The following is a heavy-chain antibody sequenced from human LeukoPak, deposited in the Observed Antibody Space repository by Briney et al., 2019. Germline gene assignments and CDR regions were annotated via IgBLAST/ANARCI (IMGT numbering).Heavy chain of an antibody. CDR1: GFTFSSYW. J-gene: IGHJ5*02. CDR2: INHNGNVN. V-gene: IGHV3-7*03. Sequence: PGGSLRLSCAASGFTFSSYWMNWARQAPGKGLEWVASINHNGNVNYYVDSVKGRFTISRDNAKNSLYLQMSNLRAEDTAVYYCARGWLAPVSGWFDPWGQGTLVTVSS. CDR3: ARGWLAPVSGWFDP. D-gene: IGHD6-19*01.